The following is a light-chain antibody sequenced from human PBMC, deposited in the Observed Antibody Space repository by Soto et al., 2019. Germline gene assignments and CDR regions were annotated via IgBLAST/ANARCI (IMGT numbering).Light chain of an antibody. V-gene: IGLV2-14*01. CDR1: TSDVGLYNY. CDR2: EVS. CDR3: SSYVGITNLLI. Sequence: QSALTQPASVSGSPGQSITISCTGTTSDVGLYNYVSWYQQHPGKAPKLMISEVSNRPSGVSNRFSGSKSGNTASLTISGLQAEDEADYYCSSYVGITNLLIFGGGTKLTVL. J-gene: IGLJ2*01.